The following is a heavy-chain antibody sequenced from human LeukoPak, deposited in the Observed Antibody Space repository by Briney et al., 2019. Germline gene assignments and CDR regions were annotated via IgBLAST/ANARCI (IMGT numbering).Heavy chain of an antibody. D-gene: IGHD5-12*01. CDR1: GFTFSSYA. Sequence: GGSLRLSCAASGFTFSSYAISWVRQAPGQGLEWMGGIIPIFGTANYAQKFQGRVTITADKSTSSAYMELSSLRSEDTAVYYCARGPSGYHNTGGQGTLVTVSS. CDR2: IIPIFGTA. V-gene: IGHV1-69*06. CDR3: ARGPSGYHNT. J-gene: IGHJ4*02.